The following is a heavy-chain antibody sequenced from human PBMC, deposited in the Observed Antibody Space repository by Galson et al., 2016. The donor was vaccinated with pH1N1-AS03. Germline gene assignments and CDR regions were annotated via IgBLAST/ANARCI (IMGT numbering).Heavy chain of an antibody. CDR2: IGSGGIPI. CDR3: ARGWLENTFDI. Sequence: LRLSCATSGFTFSTYSMDWVRPAPGRGLEWVSFIGSGGIPIYYADSVKGRFTISRDNARNSVYLQMNSLRDEDTAVYYCARGWLENTFDIWGQGTMVTVSS. J-gene: IGHJ3*02. CDR1: GFTFSTYS. V-gene: IGHV3-48*02. D-gene: IGHD5-24*01.